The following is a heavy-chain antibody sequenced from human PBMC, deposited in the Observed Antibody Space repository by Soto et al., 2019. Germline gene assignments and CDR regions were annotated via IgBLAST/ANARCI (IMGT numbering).Heavy chain of an antibody. J-gene: IGHJ5*02. CDR1: GFTFSSYG. D-gene: IGHD5-18*01. CDR3: AKDGYRYGLRPRGWFDP. CDR2: ISYDGSNK. Sequence: QVQLVESGGGVVQPGRSLRLSCAASGFTFSSYGMHWVRQAPGKGLEWVAVISYDGSNKYYADSVKGRFTISRDNSKNTLYLQMNSLRAEDTAVYYCAKDGYRYGLRPRGWFDPWGQGTLVTVSS. V-gene: IGHV3-30*18.